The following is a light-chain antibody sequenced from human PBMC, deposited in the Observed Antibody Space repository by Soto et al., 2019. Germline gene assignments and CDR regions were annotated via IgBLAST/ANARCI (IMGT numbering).Light chain of an antibody. J-gene: IGLJ1*01. V-gene: IGLV2-14*03. CDR3: NSHTTAGSHV. Sequence: QSALTQPASVSGSPGQSITISCFGTSNDIGAFISVSWYQQHPGKAPKLILYNVSNRPSGVPPRFSGSKSGKTASLTISGLQADDEAEYYCNSHTTAGSHVFGNGTKLTVL. CDR2: NVS. CDR1: SNDIGAFIS.